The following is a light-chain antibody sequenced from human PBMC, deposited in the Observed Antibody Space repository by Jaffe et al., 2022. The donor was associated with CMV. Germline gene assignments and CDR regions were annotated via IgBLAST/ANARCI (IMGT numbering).Light chain of an antibody. CDR3: LLYYSGAWM. Sequence: QTVVTQEPSLTVSPGGTVTLTCASSTGAVTTGRYANWFQQKPGQAPRALIYGTANTHSWTPVRFSGSLLGGKAALTLSDVQPEDEADYFCLLYYSGAWMFGGGTRLTVL. CDR2: GTA. J-gene: IGLJ3*02. V-gene: IGLV7-43*01. CDR1: TGAVTTGRY.